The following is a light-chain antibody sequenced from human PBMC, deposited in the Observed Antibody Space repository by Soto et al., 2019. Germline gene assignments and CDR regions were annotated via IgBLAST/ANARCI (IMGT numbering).Light chain of an antibody. J-gene: IGKJ3*01. V-gene: IGKV1-39*01. CDR1: QSIRSH. Sequence: DIQMTQSPSSLSASVGDRVSITCRASQSIRSHLNWYQHKPGKAPKVLIYAASSLQGGVPSRFSGSGSGTDFTLTIKSLQPEDFATYDCQHSFSSPFTFGPGTKVDVK. CDR2: AAS. CDR3: QHSFSSPFT.